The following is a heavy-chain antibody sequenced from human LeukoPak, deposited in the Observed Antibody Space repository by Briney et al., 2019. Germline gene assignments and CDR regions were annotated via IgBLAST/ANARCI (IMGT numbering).Heavy chain of an antibody. CDR1: GFSISTYY. CDR3: VRENHGSFDY. V-gene: IGHV3-21*01. D-gene: IGHD1-14*01. J-gene: IGHJ4*02. CDR2: ISSGSTYI. Sequence: GGSLRLSCAASGFSISTYYVNWVRQAPGKGLEWVSCISSGSTYIFYADSVRGRFAISRDNAKNSLYLQMNSLRADDTAVYYCVRENHGSFDYWGQGSLVTVSS.